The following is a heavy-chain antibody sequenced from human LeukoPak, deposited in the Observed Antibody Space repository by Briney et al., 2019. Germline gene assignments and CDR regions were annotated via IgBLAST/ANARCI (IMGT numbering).Heavy chain of an antibody. J-gene: IGHJ4*02. CDR2: INWNGGIT. CDR3: GRVSVYHVSNGFFYY. Sequence: GGSLRLSCAASGFTFDDHGMNWVRQGPGKGLEWVSGINWNGGITVYADSVKGRFTISRDKAKNSLYLQMNSLRAEDTSLYYCGRVSVYHVSNGFFYYWGQGTLVTVSS. D-gene: IGHD3-22*01. CDR1: GFTFDDHG. V-gene: IGHV3-20*04.